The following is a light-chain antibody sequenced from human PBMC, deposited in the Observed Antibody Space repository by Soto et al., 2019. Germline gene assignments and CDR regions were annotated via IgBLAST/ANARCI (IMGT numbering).Light chain of an antibody. V-gene: IGLV1-47*01. CDR2: RNN. J-gene: IGLJ7*01. CDR3: AAWDDSLSGLV. CDR1: SSNIGSNY. Sequence: QAVVTQPPSASGTPGQRVTISCSGSSSNIGSNYVYWYQQLPGTAPKLLIYRNNQRPSGVPDRFSGSKSGTSASLAISGLRSEDEADYYCAAWDDSLSGLVFGGGTQRTVL.